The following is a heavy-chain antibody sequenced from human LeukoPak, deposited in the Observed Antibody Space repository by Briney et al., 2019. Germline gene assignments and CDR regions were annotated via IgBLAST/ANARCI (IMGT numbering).Heavy chain of an antibody. CDR3: AWGRNWFDP. CDR1: GGSFSHYY. J-gene: IGHJ5*02. D-gene: IGHD3-16*01. CDR2: IYTSGSN. V-gene: IGHV4-4*07. Sequence: SETLYLTCTVSGGSFSHYYWNCIRQPAGKGLVWIGRIYTSGSNNYNPSLKSRVTMSVDTSKNQFSLKLTSVTAADTAVYYCAWGRNWFDPWGQGTLVTVSS.